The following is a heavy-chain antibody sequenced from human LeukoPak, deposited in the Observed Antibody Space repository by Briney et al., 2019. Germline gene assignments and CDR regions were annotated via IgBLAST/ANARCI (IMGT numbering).Heavy chain of an antibody. Sequence: GGSLRLSCAASGFTFSSYSMNWVRQAPGKGLEWVSSISFSSSYIYYADSVKGRFTISRDNAKNSLYLQMNSLRAEDTAVYYCATDLFDYMDVWGKGTTVTVSS. D-gene: IGHD2-21*01. CDR2: ISFSSSYI. CDR3: ATDLFDYMDV. V-gene: IGHV3-21*01. J-gene: IGHJ6*03. CDR1: GFTFSSYS.